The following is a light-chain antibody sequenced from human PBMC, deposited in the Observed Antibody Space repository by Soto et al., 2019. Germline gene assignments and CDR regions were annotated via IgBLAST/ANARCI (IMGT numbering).Light chain of an antibody. CDR3: QQRRSWPQTIT. V-gene: IGKV3-11*01. J-gene: IGKJ5*01. Sequence: EIVLTHSPATLSLSPGSRSNLSCRASQSVSTYLAWYQQRPGQATRLLIYDASYRATDIPPRLSGSGSGTDFTLTISSLETEDFAVYYCQQRRSWPQTITFGQGTRLEIK. CDR1: QSVSTY. CDR2: DAS.